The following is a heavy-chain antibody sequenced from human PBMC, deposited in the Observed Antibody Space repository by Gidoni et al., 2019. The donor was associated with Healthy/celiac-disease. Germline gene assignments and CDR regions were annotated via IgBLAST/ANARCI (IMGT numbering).Heavy chain of an antibody. CDR3: ARDPDIVATFYFDL. J-gene: IGHJ2*01. Sequence: QVQLVESGGGVVQPGRSLRLSCAASGFTFSSYGIHWVRQAPGKGLEWVAVILYDGSNKYYADSVKGRFTISRDNSKNTLYLQMNSLRAEDTAVYYCARDPDIVATFYFDLWGRGTLVTVSS. CDR2: ILYDGSNK. CDR1: GFTFSSYG. V-gene: IGHV3-33*01. D-gene: IGHD5-12*01.